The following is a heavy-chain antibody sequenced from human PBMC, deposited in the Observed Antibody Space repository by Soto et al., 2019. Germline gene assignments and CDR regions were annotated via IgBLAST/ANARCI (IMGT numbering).Heavy chain of an antibody. CDR1: GFTFSSYW. CDR3: ARDGQLHDYYYYGMDV. Sequence: EVQLVESGGGLVQPGGSLRLSCAASGFTFSSYWMHWVRQAPGKGLVWVSRINSDGSSTSYADSVKGRFTISRDNAKNTLYLQMNSLRAEDTAVYYCARDGQLHDYYYYGMDVWGQGTTVTVSS. J-gene: IGHJ6*02. V-gene: IGHV3-74*01. CDR2: INSDGSST. D-gene: IGHD2-2*01.